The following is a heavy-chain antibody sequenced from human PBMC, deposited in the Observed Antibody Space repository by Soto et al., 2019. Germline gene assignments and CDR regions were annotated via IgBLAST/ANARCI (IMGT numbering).Heavy chain of an antibody. CDR3: ARTRGRTYYYYGMDV. CDR1: GFTFSSYE. Sequence: GSLRLSCAASGFTFSSYEMNWVRQAPGKGLEWVSYISSSGSTIYYADSVKGRFTISRDNAKNSLYLQMNSLRAEDTAVYYCARTRGRTYYYYGMDVWGQGTTVTVSS. V-gene: IGHV3-48*03. J-gene: IGHJ6*02. CDR2: ISSSGSTI.